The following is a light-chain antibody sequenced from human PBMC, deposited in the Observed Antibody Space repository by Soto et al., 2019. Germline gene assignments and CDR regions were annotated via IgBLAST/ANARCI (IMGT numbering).Light chain of an antibody. J-gene: IGKJ1*01. CDR1: QDISSW. V-gene: IGKV1-12*01. CDR3: QQYNNFWT. Sequence: DIQLTQSPSSVSASVGDRVTLTCRASQDISSWLAWYQQKPGKAPKLLIYVASNLHSGVPSRLSGSGSGTEFTLPIRSLQPDDYATYYCQQYNNFWTFGQGTKVDIK. CDR2: VAS.